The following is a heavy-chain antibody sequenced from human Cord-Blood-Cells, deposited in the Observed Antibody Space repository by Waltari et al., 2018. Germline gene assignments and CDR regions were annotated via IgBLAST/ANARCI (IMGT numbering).Heavy chain of an antibody. CDR1: GFTFSNAW. J-gene: IGHJ3*02. Sequence: EVQLVESGGGLVKPGGSLRLSCAASGFTFSNAWMSWVRQAPGKGLEWVGRIKSKTDGGKTDYAAPVKGRFTISRDDSKNTLYLQMNSLKTEDTAVYYCTTDCSQPLEWFPDAFDIWGQGTMVTVSS. D-gene: IGHD3-3*01. CDR3: TTDCSQPLEWFPDAFDI. V-gene: IGHV3-15*01. CDR2: IKSKTDGGKT.